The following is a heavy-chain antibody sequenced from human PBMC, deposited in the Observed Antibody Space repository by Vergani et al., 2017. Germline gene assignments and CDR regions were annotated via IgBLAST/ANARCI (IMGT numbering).Heavy chain of an antibody. CDR3: ARAYYDLWSGYYLDY. Sequence: QVQLVQSGAEVKKPGASVKVSCKASGYTFTGYYMHWVRQAPGQGLEWMGWINPNSGGPNYAQKFQGWVTMTRDTSISTAYMELSRLRSDDTAVYYCARAYYDLWSGYYLDYWGQGTLVTVSS. CDR1: GYTFTGYY. D-gene: IGHD3-3*01. CDR2: INPNSGGP. V-gene: IGHV1-2*04. J-gene: IGHJ4*02.